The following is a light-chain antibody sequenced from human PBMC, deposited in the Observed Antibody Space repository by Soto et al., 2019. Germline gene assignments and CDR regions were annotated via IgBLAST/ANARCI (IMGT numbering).Light chain of an antibody. CDR1: QSISNY. CDR3: QQHGSSPRT. CDR2: GAS. V-gene: IGKV3-20*01. Sequence: TMLPQSPGTLSLSPGERTPLSRRASQSISNYLAWYQQKPGQAPRLLIYGASSRATGIPDRSSGSGSGTDFTLTISRLEPEDFSVYYCQQHGSSPRTFGQGTKVDIK. J-gene: IGKJ1*01.